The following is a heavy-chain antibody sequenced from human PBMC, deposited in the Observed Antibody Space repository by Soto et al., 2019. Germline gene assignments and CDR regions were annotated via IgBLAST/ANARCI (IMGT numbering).Heavy chain of an antibody. CDR2: IHYSGTT. J-gene: IGHJ4*02. D-gene: IGHD6-13*01. CDR3: AAGEASSRNLAPYYLDF. V-gene: IGHV4-59*01. Sequence: ETLSLTCTVSGGSMRNYFWTWIRQPPGKGLEWIGYIHYSGTTSFFPSYNPSLRSRVTISEDTSKNQFSLKLLSVTTADTAVYFCAAGEASSRNLAPYYLDFWGQGTLVTVSS. CDR1: GGSMRNYF.